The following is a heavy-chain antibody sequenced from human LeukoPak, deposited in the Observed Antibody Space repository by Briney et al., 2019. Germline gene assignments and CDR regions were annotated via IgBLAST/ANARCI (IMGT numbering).Heavy chain of an antibody. J-gene: IGHJ1*01. V-gene: IGHV3-23*01. CDR2: TTDSGSRT. CDR3: AKGGAMADKYYQE. Sequence: GGSLGLSCAASGFTFSSYAMRWVRQAPGKGLEWVSSTTDSGSRTYYADSVKGRFTISRDNSKNMLYLQMNSLRAEDTAVYYCAKGGAMADKYYQEWGQGTLVTVSS. CDR1: GFTFSSYA. D-gene: IGHD6-19*01.